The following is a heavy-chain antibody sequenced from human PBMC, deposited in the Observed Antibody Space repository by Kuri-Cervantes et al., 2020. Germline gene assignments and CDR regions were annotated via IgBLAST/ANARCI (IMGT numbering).Heavy chain of an antibody. V-gene: IGHV4-39*01. D-gene: IGHD3-22*01. CDR1: GGSISSSSYY. CDR2: IYYSGST. J-gene: IGHJ3*02. Sequence: ESLKISCTVSGGSISSSSYYWGWIRQPPGKGLEWIGSIYYSGSTYYNPSLKSRVTISVDTSKNQFSLKLSSVTAADTAVYYCAGGSGYPAFDIWGQGTMVTVSS. CDR3: AGGSGYPAFDI.